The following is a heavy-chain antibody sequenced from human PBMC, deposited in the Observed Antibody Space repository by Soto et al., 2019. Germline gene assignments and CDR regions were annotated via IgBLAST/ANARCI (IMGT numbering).Heavy chain of an antibody. CDR2: MNPNSGDT. V-gene: IGHV1-8*01. Sequence: QVQLVQSGAEVKKPGASVRVSCQASGFTFTSYDFNWVRQATGQGLEWLGWMNPNSGDTGYAQKFQGRVTMTRSTSISTAYMALSSLTSDDTAVYSCSRAARNWGFDFWVQGALVTVSS. J-gene: IGHJ4*02. CDR1: GFTFTSYD. CDR3: SRAARNWGFDF. D-gene: IGHD7-27*01.